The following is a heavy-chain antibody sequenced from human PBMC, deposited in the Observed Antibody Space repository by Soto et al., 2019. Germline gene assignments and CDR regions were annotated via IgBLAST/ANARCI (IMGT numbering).Heavy chain of an antibody. J-gene: IGHJ3*02. CDR1: GGSISSYY. V-gene: IGHV4-59*01. Sequence: SENLSLTCTVSGGSISSYYWSWIRQPPGKGLEWIGYIYYSGSSNYNPSLKSRVTISVDTSKNQFSLKLSSLPAADTPVYYCQSERKKPWKPQRDAIEIWCQGIMGTLS. D-gene: IGHD1-1*01. CDR3: QSERKKPWKPQRDAIEI. CDR2: IYYSGSS.